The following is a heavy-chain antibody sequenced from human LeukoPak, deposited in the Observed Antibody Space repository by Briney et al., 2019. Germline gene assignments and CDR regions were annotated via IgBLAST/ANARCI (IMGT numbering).Heavy chain of an antibody. CDR2: IESKTDGGTT. J-gene: IGHJ4*02. D-gene: IGHD2-15*01. CDR3: STLAYCSGGRCYGFDY. CDR1: GLTFSNAW. Sequence: GGSLRLSCIVSGLTFSNAWMTWVRQAPGKGLEWVSRIESKTDGGTTDYAAPVKGRFTISRDDSKNTQYLQMNSLKTEDTAVYYCSTLAYCSGGRCYGFDYWGQGALVTVSS. V-gene: IGHV3-15*04.